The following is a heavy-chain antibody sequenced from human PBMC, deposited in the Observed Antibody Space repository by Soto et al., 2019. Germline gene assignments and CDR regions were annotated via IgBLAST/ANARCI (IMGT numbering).Heavy chain of an antibody. CDR3: AREGVHNYTEYYFDY. CDR1: GFTFSSYG. Sequence: PGGSLRLSCAASGFTFSSYGMHWVRQAPGKGLEWVAVIWYDGSNKYYADSVKGRFTISRDNAKTSLYLQMNSLTAEDTAVYYCAREGVHNYTEYYFDYWGQGTLVTVSS. V-gene: IGHV3-33*01. J-gene: IGHJ4*02. D-gene: IGHD3-10*01. CDR2: IWYDGSNK.